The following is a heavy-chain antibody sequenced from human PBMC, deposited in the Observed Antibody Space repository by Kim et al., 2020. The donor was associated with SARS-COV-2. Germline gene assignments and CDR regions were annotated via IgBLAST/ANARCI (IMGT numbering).Heavy chain of an antibody. CDR3: ARDHSSRYYYGSGSYYKYNWFDP. CDR1: GYTFTSYA. J-gene: IGHJ5*02. V-gene: IGHV1-3*01. D-gene: IGHD3-10*01. Sequence: ASVKVSCKASGYTFTSYAMHWVRQAPGQRLEWMGWINAGNGNTKYSQKFQGRVTITRDTSASTAYMELSSLRSEDTAVYYCARDHSSRYYYGSGSYYKYNWFDPWGQGTLVTVSS. CDR2: INAGNGNT.